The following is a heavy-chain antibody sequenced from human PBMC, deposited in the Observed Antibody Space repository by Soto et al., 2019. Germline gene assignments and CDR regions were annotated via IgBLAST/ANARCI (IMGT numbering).Heavy chain of an antibody. Sequence: GGSLRLSCAPSGFIFSNYAMSWVRQARGKGLEWVSAISGSGADTYYTESAKGRFTISRDNFKNTLYLQMNSLRAEDTAVYYCAKDTGRGGGSVFDYWGQGTLVTVSS. CDR1: GFIFSNYA. CDR2: ISGSGADT. D-gene: IGHD2-15*01. CDR3: AKDTGRGGGSVFDY. V-gene: IGHV3-23*01. J-gene: IGHJ4*02.